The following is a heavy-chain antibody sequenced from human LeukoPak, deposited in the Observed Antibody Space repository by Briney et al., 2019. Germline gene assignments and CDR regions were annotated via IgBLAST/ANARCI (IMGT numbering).Heavy chain of an antibody. V-gene: IGHV1-2*02. CDR3: ARGERLYYYGSGSPYNWFDP. CDR1: GYTFTGYY. D-gene: IGHD3-10*01. CDR2: INPNSGGT. J-gene: IGHJ5*02. Sequence: ASVKVSCTASGYTFTGYYMHWVRQAPGQGLEWMGWINPNSGGTNYAQKFQGRVTMTRDTSISTAYMELSRLRSDDTAVYYCARGERLYYYGSGSPYNWFDPWGQGTLVTVSS.